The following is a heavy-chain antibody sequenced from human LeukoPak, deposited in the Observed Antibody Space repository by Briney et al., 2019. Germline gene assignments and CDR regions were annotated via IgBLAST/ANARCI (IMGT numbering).Heavy chain of an antibody. CDR3: ARGLTYYQPHFGY. V-gene: IGHV4-34*01. J-gene: IGHJ4*02. CDR2: INHSGST. D-gene: IGHD2-2*01. CDR1: GGSFSGYY. Sequence: SSETLSLTCAVYGGSFSGYYWSWIRQPPGKGLEWIGEINHSGSTNYNPSLKSRVTISVDTSKNQFSLKLSSVTAADTAVYYCARGLTYYQPHFGYWGQGTLVTVSS.